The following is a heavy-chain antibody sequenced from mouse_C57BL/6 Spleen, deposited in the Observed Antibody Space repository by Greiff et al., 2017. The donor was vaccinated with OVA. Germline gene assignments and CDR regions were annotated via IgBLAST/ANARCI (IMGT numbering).Heavy chain of an antibody. V-gene: IGHV1-15*01. J-gene: IGHJ3*01. CDR2: IDPETGGT. CDR1: GYTFTDYE. Sequence: QVQLKESGAELVRPGASVTLSCKASGYTFTDYEMHWVKQTPVHGLEWIGAIDPETGGTAYNPKFKGKAILTADKSSSTAYMELRSLTSEDSAVYYCTTAQATFAYWGQGTLVTVAA. CDR3: TTAQATFAY. D-gene: IGHD3-2*02.